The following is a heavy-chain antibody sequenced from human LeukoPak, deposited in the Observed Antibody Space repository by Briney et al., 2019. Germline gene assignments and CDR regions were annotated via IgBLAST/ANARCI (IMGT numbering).Heavy chain of an antibody. V-gene: IGHV3-11*01. CDR2: ISSSGSTI. D-gene: IGHD4-17*01. J-gene: IGHJ4*01. CDR1: GFTFSDYY. Sequence: NPGGSLRLSCAASGFTFSDYYMSWIRQAPGKGLEWVSYISSSGSTIYYADSVKGRFTISRDNAKNSLYLQMNSLRAEDTAVYYCARAPDYGDYYFDYWGYGTLVTVSS. CDR3: ARAPDYGDYYFDY.